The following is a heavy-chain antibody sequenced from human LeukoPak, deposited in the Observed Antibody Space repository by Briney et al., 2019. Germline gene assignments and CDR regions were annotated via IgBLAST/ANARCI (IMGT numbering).Heavy chain of an antibody. V-gene: IGHV4-30-4*01. Sequence: SETLSLTCTVSGASISSGDYYWSWIRQPPGKGLECIGHIYYSGSTYYNPSLKSRVTISVDTSKNQFSLKLSSVTAADTAVYYCAREAVAGTLWFDPWGQGTLVTVSS. J-gene: IGHJ5*02. CDR2: IYYSGST. CDR1: GASISSGDYY. D-gene: IGHD6-19*01. CDR3: AREAVAGTLWFDP.